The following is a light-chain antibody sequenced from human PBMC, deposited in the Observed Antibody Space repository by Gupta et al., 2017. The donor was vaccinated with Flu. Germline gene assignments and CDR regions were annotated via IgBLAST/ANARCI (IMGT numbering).Light chain of an antibody. V-gene: IGLV2-11*01. CDR2: DVT. CDR1: SSDVGSSNR. J-gene: IGLJ1*01. Sequence: QSAPTQPRSVSGSPGQSVTISCTGTSSDVGSSNRVSWYQQRQGKAPKLILYDVTERPSGVPDRFSVSKSGTTASLTISGLQADDESDYYCSSHAGRVTWVFGTGTTVTVL. CDR3: SSHAGRVTWV.